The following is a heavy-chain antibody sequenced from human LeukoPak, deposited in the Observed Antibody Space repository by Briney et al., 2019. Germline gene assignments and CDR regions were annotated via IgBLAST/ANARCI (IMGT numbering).Heavy chain of an antibody. Sequence: GGSLRLSCAASGFSFRSYWMSWVRQAPGKGLEWVSAISGSGGSTYYADSVKGRFTISRDNSKNTLYLQMNSLRAEDTAVYYCARGDSSGYSNYYYYYGMDVWGQGTTVTVSS. J-gene: IGHJ6*02. V-gene: IGHV3-23*01. CDR3: ARGDSSGYSNYYYYYGMDV. D-gene: IGHD3-22*01. CDR2: ISGSGGST. CDR1: GFSFRSYW.